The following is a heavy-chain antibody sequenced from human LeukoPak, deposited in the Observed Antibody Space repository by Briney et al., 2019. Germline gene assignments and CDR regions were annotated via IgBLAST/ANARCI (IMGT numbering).Heavy chain of an antibody. D-gene: IGHD1-26*01. CDR3: ARDRYGVRSGSCDY. CDR2: IIPIFGTA. V-gene: IGHV1-69*05. CDR1: GGTFSSYA. Sequence: GASVKVSCKASGGTFSSYAISWVRQAPGQGLEWMGGIIPIFGTANYAQKFQGRVTMTTDTSTSTAYMELRSLRSDDTAVYYCARDRYGVRSGSCDYWGQGTLVTVSS. J-gene: IGHJ4*02.